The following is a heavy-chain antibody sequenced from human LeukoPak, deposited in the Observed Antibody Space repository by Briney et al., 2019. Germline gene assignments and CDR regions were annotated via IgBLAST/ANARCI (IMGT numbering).Heavy chain of an antibody. CDR2: ISAYNGNT. V-gene: IGHV1-18*01. D-gene: IGHD6-13*01. J-gene: IGHJ3*02. Sequence: ASVKVSCKASGYTFTSYGISWVRHAPGQGLEWMGWISAYNGNTNYAQKLQGRVTMTTDTSTITAYMELRSLRADDTAVYYCAKQTAAGASDAFDIWGQGTMVTVSS. CDR1: GYTFTSYG. CDR3: AKQTAAGASDAFDI.